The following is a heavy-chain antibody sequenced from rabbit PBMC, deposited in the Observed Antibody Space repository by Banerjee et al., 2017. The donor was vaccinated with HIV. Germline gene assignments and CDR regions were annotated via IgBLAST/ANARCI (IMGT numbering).Heavy chain of an antibody. V-gene: IGHV1S40*01. J-gene: IGHJ3*01. Sequence: QSLEESGGDLVKPGGSLTLTCKASGFSFSSNYWICWVRQAPGKGPEWIACIFTGDGSTWYASWVNGRFTISKTSSTTVTLQMTSLTAADTATYFCVRDVAGYAGYGYASRLDLWGPGTLVT. CDR1: GFSFSSNYW. D-gene: IGHD6-1*01. CDR2: IFTGDGST. CDR3: VRDVAGYAGYGYASRLDL.